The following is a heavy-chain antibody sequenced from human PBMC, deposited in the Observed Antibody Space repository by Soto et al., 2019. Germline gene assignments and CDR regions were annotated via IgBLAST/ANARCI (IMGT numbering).Heavy chain of an antibody. Sequence: EVQLLESGGGLVQPGGSLRLSCAASGFTFSSYAMSWVRQAPGKGLEWVSAISGSGGSTYYADSVKGRFTISRDNSKNTLYMQMNRLRAEDTAVYYCAKEWTTMIVPDWYFDLWGRGTLVTVSS. CDR2: ISGSGGST. CDR3: AKEWTTMIVPDWYFDL. V-gene: IGHV3-23*01. D-gene: IGHD3-22*01. CDR1: GFTFSSYA. J-gene: IGHJ2*01.